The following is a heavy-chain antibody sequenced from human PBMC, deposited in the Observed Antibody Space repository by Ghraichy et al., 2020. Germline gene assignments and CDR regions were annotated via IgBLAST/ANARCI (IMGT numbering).Heavy chain of an antibody. V-gene: IGHV3-23*01. D-gene: IGHD3-22*01. J-gene: IGHJ4*02. CDR1: GFTISNYA. CDR2: ISGSGGST. Sequence: GGSLRLSCAASGFTISNYAMSWVRQAPGKGLEWVSTISGSGGSTYYADSVKGRFTISRDNSKNTLYLQMNSLRAEDTAVYYCAKDPIVLVQSVFDYWGQGTLVTVSS. CDR3: AKDPIVLVQSVFDY.